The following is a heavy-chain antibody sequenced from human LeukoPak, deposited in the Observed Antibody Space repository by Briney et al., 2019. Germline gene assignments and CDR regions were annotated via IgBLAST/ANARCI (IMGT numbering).Heavy chain of an antibody. CDR2: IYYSGST. V-gene: IGHV4-39*01. J-gene: IGHJ4*02. CDR3: ARLGGGYFDWPYLYYFDY. D-gene: IGHD3-9*01. Sequence: SETLSLTCTVSGGSISSSSYYRGWIRQPPGKGLEWIGSIYYSGSTYYNPSLKSRVTISVDTSKNQFSLKLSSVTAADTAVYYCARLGGGYFDWPYLYYFDYWGQGTLVTASS. CDR1: GGSISSSSYY.